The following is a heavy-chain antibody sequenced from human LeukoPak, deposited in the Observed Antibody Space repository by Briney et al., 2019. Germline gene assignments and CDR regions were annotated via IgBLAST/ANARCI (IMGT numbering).Heavy chain of an antibody. J-gene: IGHJ3*02. Sequence: SETLSLTCTVSGGSISSSSYYWGWIRQPPGKGLEWIGSIYDSGSTYYNPSLKSRVTISVDTSKNQFSLKLSSVTAADTAVYYCARVLRYFDWFFGAFDIWGQGTMVTVSS. CDR1: GGSISSSSYY. CDR3: ARVLRYFDWFFGAFDI. V-gene: IGHV4-39*01. CDR2: IYDSGST. D-gene: IGHD3-9*01.